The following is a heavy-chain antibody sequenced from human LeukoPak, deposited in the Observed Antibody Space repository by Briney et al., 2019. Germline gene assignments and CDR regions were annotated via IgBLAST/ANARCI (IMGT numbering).Heavy chain of an antibody. J-gene: IGHJ4*02. D-gene: IGHD2-15*01. Sequence: ASVKVSCKASGYTFTGYYMHWVRQAPGQGLEWMGWINPNSGGTNYAQKFQGRVTMTRDTSISTAYMELSRLRSDDTAVYYCARVASRSGGGCYLYWGQGTLVTVSS. CDR2: INPNSGGT. CDR3: ARVASRSGGGCYLY. V-gene: IGHV1-2*02. CDR1: GYTFTGYY.